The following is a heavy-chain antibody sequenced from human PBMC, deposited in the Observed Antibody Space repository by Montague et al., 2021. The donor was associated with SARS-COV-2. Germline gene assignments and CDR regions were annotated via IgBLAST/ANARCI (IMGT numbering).Heavy chain of an antibody. V-gene: IGHV4-39*01. CDR3: ARQLPSYCAPNNCYHYYFDG. Sequence: SETLSLTCTVSGGSISSPDYYWGWLRQSPGKGLEWIGSISYTGRTYYNPSLRSRVSFSMDTSKNHFSLSLSSVTVADTAVYFCARQLPSYCAPNNCYHYYFDGWGQGALVTVSS. CDR2: ISYTGRT. D-gene: IGHD2-21*01. CDR1: GGSISSPDYY. J-gene: IGHJ4*02.